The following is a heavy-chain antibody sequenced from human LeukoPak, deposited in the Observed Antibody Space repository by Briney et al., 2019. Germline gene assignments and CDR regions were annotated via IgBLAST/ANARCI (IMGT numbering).Heavy chain of an antibody. J-gene: IGHJ4*02. CDR1: GGSISSYY. Sequence: SETLSLTCTVSGGSISSYYWSWIRQPPGKGLEWIGYIYYSGSTNYSPSLKSRVTISVDTSKNQFSLKLSSVTAADTAVYYCTRQYDILTGYPYYFDYWGQGTLVTVSS. D-gene: IGHD3-9*01. CDR3: TRQYDILTGYPYYFDY. CDR2: IYYSGST. V-gene: IGHV4-59*08.